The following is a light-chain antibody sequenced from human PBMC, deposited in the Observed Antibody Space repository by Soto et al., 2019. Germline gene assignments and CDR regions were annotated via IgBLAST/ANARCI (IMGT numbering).Light chain of an antibody. CDR3: QQYNTFSPYT. V-gene: IGKV1-5*03. CDR1: QSVSDW. CDR2: KAS. J-gene: IGKJ2*01. Sequence: DIQMTQSPSTLSASVGDRVTLTCRASQSVSDWLAWYQQKPGKAPKLLIYKASNSESGVPSRFSGSGSGTEFTLTISSLQPDDSATYYCQQYNTFSPYTFGQGTKLEIK.